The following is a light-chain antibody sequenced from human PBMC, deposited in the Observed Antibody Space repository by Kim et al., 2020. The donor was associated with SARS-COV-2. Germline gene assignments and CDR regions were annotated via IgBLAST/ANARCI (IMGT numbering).Light chain of an antibody. CDR3: AAWDDSLSGHWV. CDR2: RND. CDR1: SPNVGSNY. Sequence: QSVVTQPSSVSGTPGQRVAISCSGSSPNVGSNYVFWYQQVPGTAPKLLIYRNDQRPSGVPDRFSASKSGTSASLAISGLRPEDEATYYCAAWDDSLSGHWVFGGGTKLTVL. J-gene: IGLJ3*02. V-gene: IGLV1-47*01.